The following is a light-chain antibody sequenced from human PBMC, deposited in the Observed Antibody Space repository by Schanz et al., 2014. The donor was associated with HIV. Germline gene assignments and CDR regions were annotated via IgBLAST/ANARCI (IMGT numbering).Light chain of an antibody. CDR3: QQYYSYPPYT. V-gene: IGKV1-27*01. CDR1: QAISNS. J-gene: IGKJ2*01. Sequence: DIQMTQSPSSLSASVGDRVTITCRASQAISNSLAWYQHKPGKVPALLIYRASTLQSGVPSRFSGSGSGTDFTLTISSLQPEDFATYYCQQYYSYPPYTFGQGTKLEIK. CDR2: RAS.